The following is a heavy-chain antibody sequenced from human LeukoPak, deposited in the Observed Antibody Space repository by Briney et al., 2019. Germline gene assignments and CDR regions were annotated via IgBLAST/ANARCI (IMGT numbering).Heavy chain of an antibody. CDR1: GYTFTNYG. CDR3: ARGHPFEPHSSPTDY. V-gene: IGHV1-18*01. Sequence: ASVKVSCKASGYTFTNYGISWVRQAPGQGLEWMGWISAYNGNTNYAQKLQGRVTMTTDTSTSTAYMELRSLRSEDTAVYYCARGHPFEPHSSPTDYWGQGTLVTVSS. J-gene: IGHJ4*02. D-gene: IGHD6-13*01. CDR2: ISAYNGNT.